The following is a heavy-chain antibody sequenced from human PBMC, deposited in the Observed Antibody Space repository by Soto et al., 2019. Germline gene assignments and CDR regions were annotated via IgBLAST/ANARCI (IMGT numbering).Heavy chain of an antibody. CDR2: TSAYNGNT. J-gene: IGHJ6*02. CDR3: ARGGDSCNDPRYYYSYGMDV. CDR1: GYNFSRFPSYG. Sequence: QVQLVQSVDEVKKSGASVKVSCKASGYNFSRFPSYGITWARQAPGQGLEWWGWTSAYNGNTNYAQNLHGRLTMTTALSTRTVYMEVRRLRTYDTAVYYCARGGDSCNDPRYYYSYGMDVWGQGTTFTVSS. V-gene: IGHV1-18*04. D-gene: IGHD5-12*01.